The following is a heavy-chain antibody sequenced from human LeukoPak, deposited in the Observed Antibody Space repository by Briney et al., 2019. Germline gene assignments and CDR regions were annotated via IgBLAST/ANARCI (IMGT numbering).Heavy chain of an antibody. Sequence: GGSLRLSCAASGFTFSSYWMHWVRQAPGKGLEWLSYITSHTVTHYIDSVRGRFTISRDNAKSSLYLQMNSLTEEDTAVYYCARGYCSSTSCHVARHFEYWGQGTLVTVSS. CDR3: ARGYCSSTSCHVARHFEY. V-gene: IGHV3-48*02. J-gene: IGHJ4*02. D-gene: IGHD2-2*01. CDR1: GFTFSSYW. CDR2: ITSHTVT.